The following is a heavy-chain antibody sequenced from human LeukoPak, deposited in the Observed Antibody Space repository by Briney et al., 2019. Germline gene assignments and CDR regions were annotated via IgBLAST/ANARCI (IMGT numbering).Heavy chain of an antibody. V-gene: IGHV3-74*01. CDR2: INSDGSRT. D-gene: IGHD1-26*01. CDR3: ANLVGATTIADY. Sequence: PGGSLRLSSAASGFTFSSYWMHWVRQAPGKGLVWVSRINSDGSRTNQADSVKGRFTISRDNAKNSLYLQMNSLRAEDTALYYCANLVGATTIADYWGQGTLVTVSS. J-gene: IGHJ4*02. CDR1: GFTFSSYW.